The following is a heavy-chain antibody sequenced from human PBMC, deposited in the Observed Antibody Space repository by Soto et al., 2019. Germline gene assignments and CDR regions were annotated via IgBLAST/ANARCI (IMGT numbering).Heavy chain of an antibody. Sequence: EVQLVESGGGLVKPGGSLRLSCAASGFTFSSYSMNWVRQAPGKGLEWVSSISSSSSYIYYADSVKGRFTISRDNAKNSLYLQMNSLRAEDTAVYYCARAYRYYDFWSGYLLTTNLGLDYFDYWGQGTLVTVSS. D-gene: IGHD3-3*01. CDR1: GFTFSSYS. CDR2: ISSSSSYI. V-gene: IGHV3-21*01. J-gene: IGHJ4*02. CDR3: ARAYRYYDFWSGYLLTTNLGLDYFDY.